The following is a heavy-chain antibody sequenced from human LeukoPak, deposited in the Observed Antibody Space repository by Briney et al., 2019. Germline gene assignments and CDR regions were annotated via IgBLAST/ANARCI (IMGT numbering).Heavy chain of an antibody. J-gene: IGHJ4*02. Sequence: PGRSLRLSCAASGFTFSSYGMHWVRQAPGKGLEWVAVISYDGSNKYYADSVKGRFTISRDNSKNTLYLQMNSLRAEDTAVYYCARDDSATVLRGYFDYWGQGTLVTVSS. CDR2: ISYDGSNK. CDR3: ARDDSATVLRGYFDY. CDR1: GFTFSSYG. V-gene: IGHV3-30*03. D-gene: IGHD4-17*01.